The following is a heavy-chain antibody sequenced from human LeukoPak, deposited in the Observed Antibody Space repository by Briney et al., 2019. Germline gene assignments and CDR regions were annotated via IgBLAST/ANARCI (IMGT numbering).Heavy chain of an antibody. CDR1: RRSFSNYY. D-gene: IGHD1-7*01. V-gene: IGHV4-34*01. Sequence: SETLSLTCAVYRRSFSNYYWSWIRQPPGKGLEWIGEINDSGRINYNPSLMSRVTVSVDTSKNQFSLRLTSVTATDTAVYYCARRWNYGRNYYIDVWGKGATVSVSS. J-gene: IGHJ6*03. CDR3: ARRWNYGRNYYIDV. CDR2: INDSGRI.